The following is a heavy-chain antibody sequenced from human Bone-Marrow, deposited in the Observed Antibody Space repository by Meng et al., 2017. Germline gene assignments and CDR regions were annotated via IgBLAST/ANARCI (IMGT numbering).Heavy chain of an antibody. D-gene: IGHD3-10*01. CDR2: IYTSGST. J-gene: IGHJ4*02. CDR1: GGSISSYY. Sequence: SETLSLTCTVSGGSISSYYWSWIRQPAGKGLEWIGRIYTSGSTNYNPSLKSRVTMSVDTSKNQFSLKLSSVTAADTAVYFCARDMRFYGSGSFDNWGQGTLVTVSS. CDR3: ARDMRFYGSGSFDN. V-gene: IGHV4-4*07.